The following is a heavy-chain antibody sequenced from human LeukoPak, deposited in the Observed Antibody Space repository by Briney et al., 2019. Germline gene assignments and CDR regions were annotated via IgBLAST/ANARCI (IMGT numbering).Heavy chain of an antibody. CDR1: GGSISSYY. CDR2: IYYSGST. J-gene: IGHJ3*02. Sequence: SETLSLTCTFSGGSISSYYWSWIRQPPGKGLEWIGYIYYSGSTNYNPSLKSRVTISVDTSKNQFSLKLSSVTAADTAVYYCARAHRDYGYAFDIWGQGTMVTVSS. D-gene: IGHD4-17*01. V-gene: IGHV4-59*08. CDR3: ARAHRDYGYAFDI.